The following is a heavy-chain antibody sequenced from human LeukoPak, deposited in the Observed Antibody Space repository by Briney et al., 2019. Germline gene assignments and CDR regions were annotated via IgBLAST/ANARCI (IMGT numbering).Heavy chain of an antibody. J-gene: IGHJ4*02. Sequence: GGSLRLSCAASVFTFGSYSMSWVRQAPGKGLEWVSTISGSGGSTYYAESVKGRFTISRDNSKNTLYLLMNSRRVEDTAVYYCAIWELLRIEGYWGQGTLVTVSS. V-gene: IGHV3-23*01. D-gene: IGHD1-26*01. CDR1: VFTFGSYS. CDR2: ISGSGGST. CDR3: AIWELLRIEGY.